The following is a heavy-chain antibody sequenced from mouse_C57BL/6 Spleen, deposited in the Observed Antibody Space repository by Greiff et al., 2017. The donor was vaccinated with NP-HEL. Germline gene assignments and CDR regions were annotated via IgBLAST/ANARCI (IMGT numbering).Heavy chain of an antibody. CDR3: ARHDYEGAFAY. CDR2: ISGGGGNT. J-gene: IGHJ3*01. D-gene: IGHD2-4*01. CDR1: GFTFSSYT. Sequence: EVNVVESGGGLVKPGGSLKLSCAASGFTFSSYTMSWVRQTPEKRLEWVATISGGGGNTYYPDSVKGRFTISRDNAKNTLYLQMSSLRSEDTALYYCARHDYEGAFAYWGQGTLVTVSA. V-gene: IGHV5-9*01.